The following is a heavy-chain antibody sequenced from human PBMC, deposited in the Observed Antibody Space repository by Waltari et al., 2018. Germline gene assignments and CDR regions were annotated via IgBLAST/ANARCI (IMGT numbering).Heavy chain of an antibody. CDR3: ARGVQLERPGAFDI. CDR1: GGSISSYP. V-gene: IGHV4-59*08. CDR2: IYYSGST. J-gene: IGHJ3*02. Sequence: QVQLQESGPGLVKPSETLSLTCTVPGGSISSYPWSWIRQPPGKGLEWIGYIYYSGSTNYNPSLKSRVTISVDTSKNQFSLKLSSVTAADTAVYYCARGVQLERPGAFDIWGQGTMVTVSS. D-gene: IGHD1-1*01.